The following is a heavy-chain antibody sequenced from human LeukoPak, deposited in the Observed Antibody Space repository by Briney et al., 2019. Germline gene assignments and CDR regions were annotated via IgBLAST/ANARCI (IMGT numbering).Heavy chain of an antibody. D-gene: IGHD3-22*01. CDR1: GYTFTGYY. J-gene: IGHJ4*02. Sequence: HRASVKVSCKASGYTFTGYYMHWVRQAPGQGLEWMGWINPNSGGTNYAQKFQGRVTMTRDTSISTAYMELSRLRSDDTAVYYCAISYYYDSSGYFDYWGQGTLVTVSS. CDR3: AISYYYDSSGYFDY. CDR2: INPNSGGT. V-gene: IGHV1-2*02.